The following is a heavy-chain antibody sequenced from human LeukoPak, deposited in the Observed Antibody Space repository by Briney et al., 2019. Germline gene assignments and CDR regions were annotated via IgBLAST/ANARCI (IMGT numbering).Heavy chain of an antibody. D-gene: IGHD3-10*01. V-gene: IGHV3-21*01. CDR3: ARGEYGSGSYHIDY. J-gene: IGHJ4*02. CDR2: ISSSSSYI. Sequence: GGSLRLSRAASGFTFCSYSMNWVRQAPGKGLEWVSFISSSSSYIYYADSVKGRFTISRDNAKNSLYLQMNSLRAEDTAVYYCARGEYGSGSYHIDYWGQGTLVTVSS. CDR1: GFTFCSYS.